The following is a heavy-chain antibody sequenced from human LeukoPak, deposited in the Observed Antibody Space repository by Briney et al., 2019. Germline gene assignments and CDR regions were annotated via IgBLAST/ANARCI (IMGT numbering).Heavy chain of an antibody. J-gene: IGHJ4*02. CDR1: GFTVSSNY. D-gene: IGHD3-10*01. CDR2: VSGTGGNT. Sequence: GGSVRLSCAACGFTVSSNYMSWVRQAPGKGLEWVSTVSGTGGNTYYAASVKGRFTISRDNSKNTVYLQMNSLRAEDTAIYYCAKGTGSGSSSFDYWGQGTLVTVSS. CDR3: AKGTGSGSSSFDY. V-gene: IGHV3-23*01.